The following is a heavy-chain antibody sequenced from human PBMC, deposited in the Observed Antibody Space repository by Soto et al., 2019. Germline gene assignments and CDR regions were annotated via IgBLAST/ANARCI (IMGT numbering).Heavy chain of an antibody. V-gene: IGHV1-18*01. CDR3: AREGSPADY. D-gene: IGHD2-2*01. CDR2: ISAYNGNT. CDR1: GYTFSSYH. Sequence: QVQLVQSGAEVKKPGASVKVSCKASGYTFSSYHISWVRQAPGQGLEWMGWISAYNGNTNYAQKLQGRVTMTTDTSPRPAYMQLRSRSSDDTALESWAREGSPADYWGQGTLVT. J-gene: IGHJ4*02.